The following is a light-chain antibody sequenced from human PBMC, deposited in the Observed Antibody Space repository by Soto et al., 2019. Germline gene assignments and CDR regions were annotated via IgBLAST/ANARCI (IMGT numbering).Light chain of an antibody. CDR2: RNS. CDR1: ASTIGRNY. Sequence: QAVVTQSPSASGTPGQRVTISCSGSASTIGRNYVYWYQQLPGTAPKLLIYRNSQRPSGVPDRFSGSKSGTSASLAISGLRSEDEADYYCAAWDDNPSGLYVFGAGTKVTVL. J-gene: IGLJ1*01. CDR3: AAWDDNPSGLYV. V-gene: IGLV1-47*01.